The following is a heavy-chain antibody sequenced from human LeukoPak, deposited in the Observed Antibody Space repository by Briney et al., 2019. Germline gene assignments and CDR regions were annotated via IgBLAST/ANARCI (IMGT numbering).Heavy chain of an antibody. CDR2: IYQSGSS. CDR3: ARGIGAADF. J-gene: IGHJ4*02. Sequence: SETLSLTYAVSGGSIGSRNWWSWVRQPPGKGLQWIGEIYQSGSSIYNPSLRSRVTMSVDKSKDQLSLKLSSVTAADTAVYYCARGIGAADFWGQGILVTVSS. V-gene: IGHV4-4*02. D-gene: IGHD3-16*01. CDR1: GGSIGSRNW.